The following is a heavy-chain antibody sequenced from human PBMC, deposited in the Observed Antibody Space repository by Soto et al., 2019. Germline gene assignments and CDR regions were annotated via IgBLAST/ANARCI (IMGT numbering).Heavy chain of an antibody. V-gene: IGHV3-11*01. CDR3: ARGLYGSGTYYFDY. CDR1: GFTFRDYY. J-gene: IGHJ4*02. Sequence: GGSLRLSCAASGFTFRDYYVTWIRQAPGKGLEWISYISSSGNITDYADSVKGRFTFSRDNGKNSLFLQMNSLRVEDTAVYYCARGLYGSGTYYFDYCGQGTLVTVSS. CDR2: ISSSGNIT. D-gene: IGHD3-10*01.